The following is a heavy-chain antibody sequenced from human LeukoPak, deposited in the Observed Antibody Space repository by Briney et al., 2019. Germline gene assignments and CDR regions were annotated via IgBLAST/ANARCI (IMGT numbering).Heavy chain of an antibody. CDR2: IYYSGST. J-gene: IGHJ3*02. V-gene: IGHV4-39*01. D-gene: IGHD3-10*01. CDR3: ARHGYGSGIPEDDAFDI. CDR1: GGSISSSSYY. Sequence: SETLSLTCTVSGGSISSSSYYWGWIRQPPGKGLEWIGSIYYSGSTYYNPSLKSRVTISVDTSKTQFSLKLSSVTAADTAVYYCARHGYGSGIPEDDAFDIWGQGTMVTVSS.